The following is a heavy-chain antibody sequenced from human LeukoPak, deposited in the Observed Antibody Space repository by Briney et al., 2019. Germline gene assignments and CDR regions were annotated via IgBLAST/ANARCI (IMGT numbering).Heavy chain of an antibody. CDR3: TKGLRCSSHGCYADY. CDR2: IYSTGGT. CDR1: GGSITDYY. Sequence: SETLSLTCTVSGGSITDYYWSWIRQPAGEGLEWIGRIYSTGGTHYNPSFENRVIMSVDTSRNQFSLKLTSVTAADTAVYYCTKGLRCSSHGCYADYWGQGTLVTVSS. J-gene: IGHJ4*02. D-gene: IGHD2-2*01. V-gene: IGHV4-4*07.